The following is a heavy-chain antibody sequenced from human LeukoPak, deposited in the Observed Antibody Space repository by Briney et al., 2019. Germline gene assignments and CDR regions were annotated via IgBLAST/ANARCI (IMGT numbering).Heavy chain of an antibody. V-gene: IGHV1-2*06. D-gene: IGHD4-17*01. J-gene: IGHJ5*02. Sequence: ASVKVSCKASGYTFTGYYMHWVGQAPGQGLEWMGRINPNSGGTNYAQKFQGRVTMARDTSISTAYMELSRLRSDDTAVYYCARDYGDAYNWFDPWGQGTLITVSS. CDR2: INPNSGGT. CDR3: ARDYGDAYNWFDP. CDR1: GYTFTGYY.